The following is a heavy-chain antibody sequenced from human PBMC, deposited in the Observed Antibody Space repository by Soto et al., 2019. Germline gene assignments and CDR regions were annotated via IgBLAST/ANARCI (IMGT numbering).Heavy chain of an antibody. V-gene: IGHV3-33*01. Sequence: GGSLRLSCAASGFTFSSYGMHWVRQAPGKGLEWVAVIWYDGSNKYYADSVKGRFTISRDNSKNTLYLQMNSLRAEDTAVYYCARESTVTTISVFDICGQGTLVTGSS. CDR1: GFTFSSYG. J-gene: IGHJ3*02. D-gene: IGHD4-17*01. CDR2: IWYDGSNK. CDR3: ARESTVTTISVFDI.